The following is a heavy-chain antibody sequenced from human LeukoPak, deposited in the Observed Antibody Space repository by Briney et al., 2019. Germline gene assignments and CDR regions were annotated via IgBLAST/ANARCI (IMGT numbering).Heavy chain of an antibody. CDR2: ISYDGSNR. CDR3: ARSQVIPPDSSGYYSL. J-gene: IGHJ4*02. CDR1: GFTFSSYA. V-gene: IGHV3-30-3*01. D-gene: IGHD3-22*01. Sequence: GGSLRLSCAASGFTFSSYAMHWVRQAPGKGLEWVAVISYDGSNRYYADSVKGRFTISRDNSKNTLYLQMNSLRSDDTAVYYCARSQVIPPDSSGYYSLWGQGTLVTVSS.